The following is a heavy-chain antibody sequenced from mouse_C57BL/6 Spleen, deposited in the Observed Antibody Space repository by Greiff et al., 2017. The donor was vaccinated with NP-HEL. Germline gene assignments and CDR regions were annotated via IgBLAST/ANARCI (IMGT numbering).Heavy chain of an antibody. J-gene: IGHJ4*01. CDR2: IDPENGDT. CDR3: TTARVSAMDY. D-gene: IGHD3-2*02. Sequence: VQLKESGAELVRPGASVKLSCTASGFTIKDDYMHWVKQRPEQGLEWIGWIDPENGDTEYASKFQGKATITADTSSNTAYLQLSSLTSEDTAVYYCTTARVSAMDYWGQGTSVTVSS. CDR1: GFTIKDDY. V-gene: IGHV14-4*01.